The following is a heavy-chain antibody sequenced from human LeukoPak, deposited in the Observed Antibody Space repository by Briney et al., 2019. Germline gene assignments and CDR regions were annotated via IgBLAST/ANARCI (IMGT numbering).Heavy chain of an antibody. CDR1: GGSISSYY. D-gene: IGHD3-10*01. J-gene: IGHJ6*02. V-gene: IGHV4-59*01. Sequence: SETLSLTCTVSGGSISSYYWSWIRQPPGKGLEWIGYIYYSGSTNYNPSLTSRVTISVDPSKNQFSLKLSSVTAADTAVYYCARDGHYGSGSYGAYYYYGMDVWGQGTTVTVSS. CDR3: ARDGHYGSGSYGAYYYYGMDV. CDR2: IYYSGST.